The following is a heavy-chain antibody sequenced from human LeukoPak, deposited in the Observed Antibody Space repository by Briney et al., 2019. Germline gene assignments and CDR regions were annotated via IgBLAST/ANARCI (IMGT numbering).Heavy chain of an antibody. Sequence: SETLSLTCTVSGGSISSSSYYWGWIRQPPGKGLEWIGSIYYSGSTYYNPSLKSRVTISVDTSKNQFSLKLSSVTAADTAVYYCATQKRITIFGVVFNWFDPWDQGTLVTVSS. D-gene: IGHD3-3*01. CDR2: IYYSGST. J-gene: IGHJ5*02. CDR1: GGSISSSSYY. CDR3: ATQKRITIFGVVFNWFDP. V-gene: IGHV4-39*01.